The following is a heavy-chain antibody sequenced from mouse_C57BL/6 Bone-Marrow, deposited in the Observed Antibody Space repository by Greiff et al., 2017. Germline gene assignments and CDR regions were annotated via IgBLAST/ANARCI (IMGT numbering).Heavy chain of an antibody. D-gene: IGHD2-4*01. CDR1: GFSFNTYA. Sequence: EVKLVESGGGLVQPKGSLKLSCAASGFSFNTYAMNWVRQAPGKGLEWVARIRSKSNNYATYYADSVKDRFTISRDDSESMLYLQMNNLKTEDTAMYYCVRGGDYDEGDAMDYWGQGTSVTVSS. CDR2: IRSKSNNYAT. J-gene: IGHJ4*01. V-gene: IGHV10-1*01. CDR3: VRGGDYDEGDAMDY.